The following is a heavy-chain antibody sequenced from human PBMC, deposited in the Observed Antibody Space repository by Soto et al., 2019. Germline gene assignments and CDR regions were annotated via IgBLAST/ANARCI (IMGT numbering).Heavy chain of an antibody. J-gene: IGHJ1*01. V-gene: IGHV3-53*01. D-gene: IGHD3-22*01. Sequence: PGRSLRLSCAASGFTVSCNCMSLVRKAQGKGLEWVSVIYSGGSTYYADSVKGRFTISRDNSKNTLYLQMNSLRAEDTAVYYCARDRVESGYPEYFQHWGQGTLVTAPQ. CDR2: IYSGGST. CDR1: GFTVSCNC. CDR3: ARDRVESGYPEYFQH.